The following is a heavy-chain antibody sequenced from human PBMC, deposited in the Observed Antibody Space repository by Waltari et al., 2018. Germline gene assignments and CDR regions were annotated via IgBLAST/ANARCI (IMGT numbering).Heavy chain of an antibody. CDR1: GFTFSSNW. J-gene: IGHJ4*02. D-gene: IGHD1-1*01. Sequence: EVQLVESGGGLVQPGGSLRLSCVTSGFTFSSNWMTWVGQAPGKGREWVANIKEDGTETSYVDSVKGRFTISRASAENSLYLQMDSPRAEDTAVYYCLRNLKTTLWDWGQGTLVTVSS. CDR3: LRNLKTTLWD. CDR2: IKEDGTET. V-gene: IGHV3-7*01.